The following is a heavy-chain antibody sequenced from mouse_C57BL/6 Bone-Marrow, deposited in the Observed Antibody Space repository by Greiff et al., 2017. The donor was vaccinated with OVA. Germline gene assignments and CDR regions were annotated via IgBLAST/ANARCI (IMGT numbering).Heavy chain of an antibody. J-gene: IGHJ3*01. CDR2: IDPSDSYT. V-gene: IGHV1-50*01. CDR1: GYTFTSYW. D-gene: IGHD2-2*01. CDR3: ARLRGVTTAWFAY. Sequence: QVQLQQPGAELVKPGASVKLSCKASGYTFTSYWMQWVKQRPGQGLEWIGEIDPSDSYTNYNQKFKGKATLTVDTSSSTAYMQLSSLTSEDSAVYYCARLRGVTTAWFAYWGQGTLVTVSA.